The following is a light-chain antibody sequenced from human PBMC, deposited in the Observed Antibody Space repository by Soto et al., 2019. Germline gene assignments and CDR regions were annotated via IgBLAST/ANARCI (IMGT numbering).Light chain of an antibody. CDR3: QQYDVCSLLT. CDR2: DAS. Sequence: VLTQSPGTLSLSPGERATLSCRVSQSVNIRLAWYQHKPGGAPRLLISDASVRAAGIPYRFSGSGSGTDYSLTISRVEPEDFALYYCQQYDVCSLLTLGRETRLESK. J-gene: IGKJ5*01. CDR1: QSVNIR. V-gene: IGKV3-20*01.